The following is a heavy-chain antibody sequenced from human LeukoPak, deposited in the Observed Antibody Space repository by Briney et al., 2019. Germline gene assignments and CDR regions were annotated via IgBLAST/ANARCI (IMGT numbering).Heavy chain of an antibody. J-gene: IGHJ4*02. CDR1: GYTFTGYY. Sequence: ASVKVSGKASGYTFTGYYMHWVRQAPGQGLEWMGWINPNSGGTNYAQKFQGRVTMTRDTSISTAYMELSRLRSDDTAVYYCARYDFWSGYYPDYWGQGTLVTVSS. D-gene: IGHD3-3*01. CDR3: ARYDFWSGYYPDY. CDR2: INPNSGGT. V-gene: IGHV1-2*02.